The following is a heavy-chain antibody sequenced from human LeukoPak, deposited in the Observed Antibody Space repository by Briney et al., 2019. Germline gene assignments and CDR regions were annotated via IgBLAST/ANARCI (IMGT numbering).Heavy chain of an antibody. Sequence: GGSLRLSCAASGFTFSSYGMHWVRQAPGKGLEWVAFIRYDGSNKYYADSVKGRFTISRDNSKNTLYLQMNSLRAEDTAVYYCAKDFEPIAAAGSPGSPVDYWGQGTLVTVSS. CDR1: GFTFSSYG. V-gene: IGHV3-30*02. D-gene: IGHD6-13*01. CDR2: IRYDGSNK. J-gene: IGHJ4*02. CDR3: AKDFEPIAAAGSPGSPVDY.